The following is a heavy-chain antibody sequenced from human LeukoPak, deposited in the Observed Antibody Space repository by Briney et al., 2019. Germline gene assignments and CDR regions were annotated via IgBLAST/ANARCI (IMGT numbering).Heavy chain of an antibody. D-gene: IGHD6-13*01. CDR2: ISWNSGSI. CDR1: GFTFDDYA. J-gene: IGHJ6*03. V-gene: IGHV3-9*01. Sequence: PGGSLRLSCAASGFTFDDYAMHWVRQAPGKGLEWVSGISWNSGSIGYADSVKGRFTISRDNAKNSLYLQMNSLRAEDTAVYYCARVAYSSSWYTYYMDVWGKGTTVTISS. CDR3: ARVAYSSSWYTYYMDV.